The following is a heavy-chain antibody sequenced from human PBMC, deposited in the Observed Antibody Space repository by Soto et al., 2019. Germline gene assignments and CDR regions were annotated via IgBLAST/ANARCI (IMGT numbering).Heavy chain of an antibody. CDR2: IRTRKNRYVT. Sequence: EVQLVQSGGGRVQPGGSLKLSCEASGFTFSVSAIHWVRLASGKGLEWVGRIRTRKNRYVTTYAASVKGRFSLSRDDSKNTAYLQMNSLKPEDTAVYYCARTEYGLDVWGQGTTVIVS. CDR3: ARTEYGLDV. V-gene: IGHV3-73*02. CDR1: GFTFSVSA. J-gene: IGHJ6*02. D-gene: IGHD6-6*01.